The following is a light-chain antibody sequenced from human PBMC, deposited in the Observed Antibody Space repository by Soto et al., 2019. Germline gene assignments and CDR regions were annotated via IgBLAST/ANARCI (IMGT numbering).Light chain of an antibody. V-gene: IGKV1-39*01. CDR3: QQSYTTPLT. CDR2: AAS. CDR1: QSISSF. Sequence: DIQMTQSPSSLSASVGDRVTITCRASQSISSFLNWYQQKPGKAPGLLIYAASNLQSGVPSRFSGSGSGTDFTLTISSLQPEDFATYYCQQSYTTPLTFGGGTKVEIK. J-gene: IGKJ4*01.